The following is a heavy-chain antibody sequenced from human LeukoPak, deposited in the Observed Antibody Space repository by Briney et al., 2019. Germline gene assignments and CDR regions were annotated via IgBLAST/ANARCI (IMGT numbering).Heavy chain of an antibody. V-gene: IGHV1-2*02. CDR2: INPNSGGT. CDR1: GYAFTAYY. CDR3: AKEEDILGIPTVDF. J-gene: IGHJ4*02. D-gene: IGHD5-12*01. Sequence: GASVKVSCMASGYAFTAYYMHWVRQAPRQGLEWMAWINPNSGGTNYAQKFHGRVTMTRDTSINTVYMELSSLTSDDTAVYYCAKEEDILGIPTVDFWGQGTLVTVSS.